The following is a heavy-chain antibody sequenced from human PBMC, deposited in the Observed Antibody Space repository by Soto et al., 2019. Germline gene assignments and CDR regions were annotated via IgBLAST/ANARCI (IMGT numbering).Heavy chain of an antibody. CDR3: AREGSEVVPAANPEIPPSMYYYYYMDV. CDR1: GFTFSSYG. Sequence: GGSLRLSCAASGFTFSSYGMHWVRQAPGKGLEWVAVIWYDGSNKYYADSVKGRFTISRDNSKNTLYLQMNSLRAEDTAVYYCAREGSEVVPAANPEIPPSMYYYYYMDVWGKGTTVTVSS. J-gene: IGHJ6*03. V-gene: IGHV3-33*01. D-gene: IGHD2-2*01. CDR2: IWYDGSNK.